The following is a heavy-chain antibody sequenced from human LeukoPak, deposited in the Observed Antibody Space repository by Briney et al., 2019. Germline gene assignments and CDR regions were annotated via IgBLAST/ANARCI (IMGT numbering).Heavy chain of an antibody. D-gene: IGHD6-19*01. V-gene: IGHV3-23*01. CDR1: GFTFSSYW. J-gene: IGHJ4*02. Sequence: GGSLRLSCAASGFTFSSYWMHWVRQAPGKGLEWVSAISGSGGSTYYADSVKGRFTISRDNSKNTLYLQMNSLRAEDTAVYYCAATYSSGWNFDYWGQGTLVTVSS. CDR2: ISGSGGST. CDR3: AATYSSGWNFDY.